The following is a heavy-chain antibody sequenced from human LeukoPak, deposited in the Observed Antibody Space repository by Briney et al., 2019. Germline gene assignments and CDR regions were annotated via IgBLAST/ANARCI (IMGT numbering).Heavy chain of an antibody. V-gene: IGHV3-48*03. D-gene: IGHD3-22*01. J-gene: IGHJ4*02. CDR1: GFTFSSYE. CDR3: ARGVGGSYYYDSSGYSDY. CDR2: ISSSGSTI. Sequence: GGSLRLSCAASGFTFSSYEMNWVRQAPGKGLEWVSYISSSGSTIYYADSVKGRFTISRDNAKNSLYLQMNSLRAEDTAVYYCARGVGGSYYYDSSGYSDYWGQGTLVTVSS.